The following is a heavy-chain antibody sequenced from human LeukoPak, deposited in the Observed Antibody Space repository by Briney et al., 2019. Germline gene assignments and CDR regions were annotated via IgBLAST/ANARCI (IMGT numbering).Heavy chain of an antibody. CDR2: ISPDGSVA. D-gene: IGHD3-10*01. CDR3: ARASAKNYGLFDS. Sequence: HPGGSLRLSCAASGFTVSSHYMNWVRQAPGKGLVWVSRISPDGSVANYADSVRGRFTMSRDNAKNTLYLHMNSLRAEDTAVYYCARASAKNYGLFDSWGQGTLVTVSS. V-gene: IGHV3-74*01. J-gene: IGHJ4*02. CDR1: GFTVSSHY.